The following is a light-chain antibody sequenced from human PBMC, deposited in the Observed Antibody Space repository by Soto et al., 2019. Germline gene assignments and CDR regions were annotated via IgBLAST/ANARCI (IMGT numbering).Light chain of an antibody. CDR1: QSVGSN. CDR3: HQSQNLWT. Sequence: VMSISPVTLSVSPGERATLSCRASQSVGSNLAWYQQKPGQAPRLLISGASTGATGVPATFSGSGSGTEFTLTINSLQSDDSAVYYCHQSQNLWTFGQGTKVDIK. V-gene: IGKV3-15*01. J-gene: IGKJ1*01. CDR2: GAS.